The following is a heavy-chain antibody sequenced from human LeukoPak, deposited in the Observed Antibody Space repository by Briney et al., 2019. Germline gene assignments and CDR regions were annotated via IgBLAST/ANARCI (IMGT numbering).Heavy chain of an antibody. J-gene: IGHJ3*02. CDR2: IIPILSQE. V-gene: IGHV1-69*02. CDR3: VTGSAYRDAFDI. Sequence: SVKVSCTAFGGTFITYTIHWLLQAPGQGLEWMGRIIPILSQEDYALKYQGRVSITADESTSTAYMDLSSLRSEDTAVYYCVTGSAYRDAFDIWGQGTMVIVSS. CDR1: GGTFITYT. D-gene: IGHD3-10*01.